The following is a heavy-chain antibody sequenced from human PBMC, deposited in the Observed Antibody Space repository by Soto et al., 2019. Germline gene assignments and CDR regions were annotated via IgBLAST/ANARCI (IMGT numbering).Heavy chain of an antibody. CDR1: GYSFTSNG. J-gene: IGHJ4*02. CDR2: IYPGDSDT. D-gene: IGHD1-7*01. Sequence: VESLTISCKSSGYSFTSNGIGWVRQMPGKGLEGTGIIYPGDSDTRYSPSFQGQVSISADKSISTAYLQWSSLKASDTAMYYCARVARTVLGTITLYPRGYFDYWGQGTLVTVSS. V-gene: IGHV5-51*01. CDR3: ARVARTVLGTITLYPRGYFDY.